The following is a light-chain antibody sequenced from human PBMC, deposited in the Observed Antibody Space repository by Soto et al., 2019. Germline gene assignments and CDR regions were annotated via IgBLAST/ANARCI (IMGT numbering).Light chain of an antibody. Sequence: DIKMTHSPSSLSASVGDSVTLTCQASEDVSDYVNWYQQKPGRALKLLIYDASKLETGVPSRFSGSGSGTDFSFTIRDLQPEDFATYYCQLYKNVILTFGGGTRVDI. V-gene: IGKV1-33*01. CDR2: DAS. CDR3: QLYKNVILT. CDR1: EDVSDY. J-gene: IGKJ4*01.